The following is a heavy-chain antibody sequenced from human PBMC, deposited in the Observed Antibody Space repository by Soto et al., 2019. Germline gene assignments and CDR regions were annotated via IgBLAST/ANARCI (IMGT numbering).Heavy chain of an antibody. CDR2: IDWDDDK. CDR1: GFSLSTSGMC. V-gene: IGHV2-70*01. J-gene: IGHJ4*01. D-gene: IGHD3-22*01. Sequence: SGPTLVNPTQTLTLTCTFSGFSLSTSGMCVNWIRQPPGQALEWLAVIDWDDDKYYSTSLKTRLTISKDTSKNQVVLTMTNMDPVDTATYYCARGLAYYYDTSGYLDYWGHGTLVTVSS. CDR3: ARGLAYYYDTSGYLDY.